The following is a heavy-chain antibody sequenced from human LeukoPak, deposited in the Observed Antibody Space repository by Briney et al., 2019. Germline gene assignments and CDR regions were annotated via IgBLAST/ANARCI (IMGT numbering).Heavy chain of an antibody. CDR1: GFSFSDYY. D-gene: IGHD1-26*01. Sequence: GGSLRLSCAASGFSFSDYYMSWIRQAPGKGLEWVSYISSRTSDTNYVDSVKGRFTISRDNAKNSLYLQMNSLRAEDTAVYYCARKASGIGYWGQGTLVTVSS. V-gene: IGHV3-11*03. CDR2: ISSRTSDT. J-gene: IGHJ4*02. CDR3: ARKASGIGY.